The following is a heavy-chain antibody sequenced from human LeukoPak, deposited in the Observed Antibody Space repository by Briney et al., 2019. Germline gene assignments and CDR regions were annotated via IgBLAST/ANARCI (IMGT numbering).Heavy chain of an antibody. V-gene: IGHV4-59*01. Sequence: SETLSLTCTVPGGSISSDYWSWIRQPPGKGLEWIGYIYYSGSTNYNPSLKSRVTISVDTSKNQFSLKLSSVTAADTAVYYCARDYYDFWSGYSDAFDIWGQGTMVTVSS. CDR2: IYYSGST. J-gene: IGHJ3*02. D-gene: IGHD3-3*01. CDR3: ARDYYDFWSGYSDAFDI. CDR1: GGSISSDY.